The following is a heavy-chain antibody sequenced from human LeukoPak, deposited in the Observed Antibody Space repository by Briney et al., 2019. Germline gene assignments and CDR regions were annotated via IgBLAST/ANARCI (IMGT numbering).Heavy chain of an antibody. V-gene: IGHV1-69*13. D-gene: IGHD1-26*01. CDR3: ARGPYSGSYDYYFDY. CDR2: IIPIFGTA. J-gene: IGHJ4*02. CDR1: GYTFTGYY. Sequence: SVKVSCKASGYTFTGYYMHWVRQAPGQGLEWMGGIIPIFGTANYAQKFQGRVTITADEFTSTAYMELSSLRSEDTAVYYCARGPYSGSYDYYFDYWGQGTLVTVSS.